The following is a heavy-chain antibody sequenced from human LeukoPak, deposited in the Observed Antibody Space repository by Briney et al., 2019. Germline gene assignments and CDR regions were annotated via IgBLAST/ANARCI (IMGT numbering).Heavy chain of an antibody. CDR1: GYTFINYA. Sequence: GASVKVSCKASGYTFINYAIHWVRQAPGQRLEWMGWINPYNGDTEYSQKLQGRVSITMDTSASTAYMDLSTLRSEDTAVYYCARGCSSDWPLEYWGRGILVTVSS. J-gene: IGHJ4*02. D-gene: IGHD6-19*01. CDR3: ARGCSSDWPLEY. V-gene: IGHV1-3*01. CDR2: INPYNGDT.